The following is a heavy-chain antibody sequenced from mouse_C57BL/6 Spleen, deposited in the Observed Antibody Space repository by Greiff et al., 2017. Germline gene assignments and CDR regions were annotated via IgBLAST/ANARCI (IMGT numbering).Heavy chain of an antibody. Sequence: VQLQQPGTELVKPGASVKLSCKASGYTFTSYWMHWVKQRPGQGLEWIGNINPSNGGTNYNEKFKSKATLNVDKSSSTAYMQRSSLTSEDSAVYYCATDKGYYDYGLYAMDYWGQGTSVTVSS. CDR1: GYTFTSYW. D-gene: IGHD2-4*01. CDR2: INPSNGGT. CDR3: ATDKGYYDYGLYAMDY. V-gene: IGHV1-53*01. J-gene: IGHJ4*01.